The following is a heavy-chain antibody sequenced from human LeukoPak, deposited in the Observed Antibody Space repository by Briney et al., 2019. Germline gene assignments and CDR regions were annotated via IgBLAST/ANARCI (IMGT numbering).Heavy chain of an antibody. CDR2: INHSGST. J-gene: IGHJ4*02. Sequence: SETLSLTCAVYGGSFSGYYWSWIRQPPGKGLEWIGEINHSGSTNYNPSLKSRVTISVDTSKNQFSLKLSSVTAADTAVYYCARGHGGNYGDFDYWGQGTLVTVSS. V-gene: IGHV4-34*01. CDR1: GGSFSGYY. CDR3: ARGHGGNYGDFDY. D-gene: IGHD4-23*01.